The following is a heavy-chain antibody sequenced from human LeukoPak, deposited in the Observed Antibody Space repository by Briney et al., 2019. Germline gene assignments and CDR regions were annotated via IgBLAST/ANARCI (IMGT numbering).Heavy chain of an antibody. D-gene: IGHD2-2*01. CDR1: RFIISNSW. V-gene: IGHV3-74*01. CDR2: INSNGRRT. J-gene: IGHJ4*02. CDR3: ATKPDS. Sequence: GGSLRLSCAGSRFIISNSWIHWVSHTPGKGLVWVSRINSNGRRTNYADSVKGRFTISRDNAKNTLYLQMDSLRAEDTAVYYCATKPDSWGQGTLVTVSS.